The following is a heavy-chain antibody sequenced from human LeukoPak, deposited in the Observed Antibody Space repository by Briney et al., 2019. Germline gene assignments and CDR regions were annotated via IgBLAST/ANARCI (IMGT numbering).Heavy chain of an antibody. CDR2: ISAHDGTR. Sequence: ASVKVSCKASGYTFTNYGITWVRQAPGQGLEWMGWISAHDGTRNYALKHEDRVTMTADTSTSTAYMELRGLRSDDTAVYYCARRSTLYSSGRFYFDYWGQGTLVTVSS. CDR3: ARRSTLYSSGRFYFDY. J-gene: IGHJ4*02. D-gene: IGHD6-19*01. V-gene: IGHV1-18*01. CDR1: GYTFTNYG.